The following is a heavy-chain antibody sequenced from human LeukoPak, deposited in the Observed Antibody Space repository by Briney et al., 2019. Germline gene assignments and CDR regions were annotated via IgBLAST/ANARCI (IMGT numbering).Heavy chain of an antibody. D-gene: IGHD3-10*01. J-gene: IGHJ6*03. V-gene: IGHV4-34*01. CDR2: INHSGST. CDR3: ARGPFSGRHYYYYMDV. Sequence: PSETLSLTCAVYGGSFSGYYWSWIRQPPGKGLESIGEINHSGSTNYNPSLKSRVTISVDTSKNQFSLKLSSVTAADTAVYYCARGPFSGRHYYYYMDVWGKGTTVTVSS. CDR1: GGSFSGYY.